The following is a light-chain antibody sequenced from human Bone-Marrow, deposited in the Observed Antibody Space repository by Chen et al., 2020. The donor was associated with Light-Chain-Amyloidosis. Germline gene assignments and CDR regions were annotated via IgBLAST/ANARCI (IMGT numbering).Light chain of an antibody. V-gene: IGLV3-21*02. Sequence: SYVLTQPSSVSVAPGQTATLACGGNNIGSTRVHWYQQTPGQAPLLVVYDVSDRPAGIPEQLSGSNSGNTATLTISRVEAGDEADYYCQVWDRSSDRPVFGGGTKLTVL. J-gene: IGLJ3*02. CDR3: QVWDRSSDRPV. CDR1: NIGSTR. CDR2: DVS.